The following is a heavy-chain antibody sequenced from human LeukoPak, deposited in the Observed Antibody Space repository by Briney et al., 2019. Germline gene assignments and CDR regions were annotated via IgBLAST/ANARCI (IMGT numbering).Heavy chain of an antibody. D-gene: IGHD2-15*01. J-gene: IGHJ4*02. CDR2: LSPDGCSS. V-gene: IGHV3-74*01. CDR3: ARSGQRRCSGGTCYPYYFDY. CDR1: GFTFSTYW. Sequence: GSERLSCAASGFTFSTYWMHWVRQAPGKGLVWVSRLSPDGCSSIYADSVKGRFTVSRDNAKNTLYLQMNSLRAEDTAVYYCARSGQRRCSGGTCYPYYFDYWGQGTLVTVSS.